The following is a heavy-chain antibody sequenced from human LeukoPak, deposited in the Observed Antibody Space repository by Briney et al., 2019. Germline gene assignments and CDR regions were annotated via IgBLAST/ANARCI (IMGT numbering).Heavy chain of an antibody. Sequence: GGSLRLSCAASGFTFSRHWMHWVRQAPGKGLVWISRINSDASDTNYADFVKGRFTISRDNAKNTVYLQMNSLRAEDTAVYYCVSFYETYWDRGTLVTVSS. CDR1: GFTFSRHW. V-gene: IGHV3-74*01. CDR2: INSDASDT. D-gene: IGHD2/OR15-2a*01. CDR3: VSFYETY. J-gene: IGHJ4*02.